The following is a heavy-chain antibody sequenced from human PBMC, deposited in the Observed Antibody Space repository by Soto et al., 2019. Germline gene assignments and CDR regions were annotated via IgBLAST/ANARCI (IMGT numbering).Heavy chain of an antibody. J-gene: IGHJ5*02. Sequence: QVQLQQSGPGLVKPSQTLSLTCTVSGDSISSGGYYWNWIRQRPGKGLEWIGCIHYSGDTYYNSSLRTRVSISLGTSENQVSLELSAATAADTAVYYCARDFSNRGGWLDPWGQGTLVTVSS. CDR1: GDSISSGGYY. V-gene: IGHV4-31*03. D-gene: IGHD2-8*01. CDR2: IHYSGDT. CDR3: ARDFSNRGGWLDP.